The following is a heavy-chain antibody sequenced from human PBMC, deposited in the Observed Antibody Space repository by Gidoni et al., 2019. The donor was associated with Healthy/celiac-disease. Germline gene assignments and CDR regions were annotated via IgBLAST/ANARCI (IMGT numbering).Heavy chain of an antibody. Sequence: QVQLQQWGAGLLKPSETLSLTYAVYGGSFSGYYWSWIRQPPGKGLEWIGEINHSGSTNYNPSLKSRVTISVDTSKNQFSLKLSSVTAADTAVYYCARTYDILTGYDYWGQGTLVTVSS. D-gene: IGHD3-9*01. CDR2: INHSGST. CDR1: GGSFSGYY. V-gene: IGHV4-34*01. J-gene: IGHJ4*02. CDR3: ARTYDILTGYDY.